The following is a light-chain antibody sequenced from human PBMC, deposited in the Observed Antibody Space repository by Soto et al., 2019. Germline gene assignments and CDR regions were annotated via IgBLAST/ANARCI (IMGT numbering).Light chain of an antibody. V-gene: IGKV1-5*03. CDR3: QQYNSYSWT. CDR1: QTINNW. J-gene: IGKJ1*01. Sequence: DIQMTQSPSTLSASVGDTVTITCRASQTINNWLAWYQQKPGKVPNLLIHTASNLESGVSSRFNGSGSGTDFTLTVSSLQPDDSATYYCQQYNSYSWTFGQGTKVDIK. CDR2: TAS.